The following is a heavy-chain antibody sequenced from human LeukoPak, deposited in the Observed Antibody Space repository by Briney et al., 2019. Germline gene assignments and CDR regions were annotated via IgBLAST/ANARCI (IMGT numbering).Heavy chain of an antibody. CDR1: GFTFSSYA. CDR2: ISGSGGST. V-gene: IGHV3-23*01. D-gene: IGHD6-6*01. Sequence: GGSLRLSCAASGFTFSSYAMSWVRQAPGKGLEWVSAISGSGGSTYYADSVKGRFTISRDNSKNTLYLQMNSLRAEHTAVYYCAKLSSSSLYFDPWGQGTLVTVSS. J-gene: IGHJ5*02. CDR3: AKLSSSSLYFDP.